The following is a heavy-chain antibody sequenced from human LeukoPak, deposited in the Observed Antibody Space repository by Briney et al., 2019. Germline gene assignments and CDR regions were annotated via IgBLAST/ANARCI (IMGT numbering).Heavy chain of an antibody. Sequence: GGSLRLSCGTSGFTFSDYYMSWLRQAPGKGLEWVSYISSSGSIIYYADSVKGRFTISRDNAKNSLYLQMNSLRAEDTAVYFCARRSWSFDYWGQGTLVTVSS. CDR1: GFTFSDYY. D-gene: IGHD6-13*01. V-gene: IGHV3-11*01. CDR3: ARRSWSFDY. J-gene: IGHJ4*02. CDR2: ISSSGSII.